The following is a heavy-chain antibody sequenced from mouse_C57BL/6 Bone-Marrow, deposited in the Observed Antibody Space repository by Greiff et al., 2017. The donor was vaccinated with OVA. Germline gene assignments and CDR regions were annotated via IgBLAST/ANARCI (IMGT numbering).Heavy chain of an antibody. Sequence: EVHLVESGGGLVKPGGSLKLSCAASGFTFSDYGMHWVRQAPEKGLEWVAYISNGSSTIYYADTVKGRFTISRDNAKNTLFLQMTSLKSEDTAMYYCARGWYYAMDYWGQGTSVTVSS. J-gene: IGHJ4*01. V-gene: IGHV5-17*01. D-gene: IGHD1-1*02. CDR3: ARGWYYAMDY. CDR1: GFTFSDYG. CDR2: ISNGSSTI.